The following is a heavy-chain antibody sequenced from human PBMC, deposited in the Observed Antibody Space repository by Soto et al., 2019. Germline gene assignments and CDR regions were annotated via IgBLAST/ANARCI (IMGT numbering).Heavy chain of an antibody. CDR1: GFTFSNAW. D-gene: IGHD2-15*01. V-gene: IGHV3-15*01. CDR2: IKSKTDGGTT. Sequence: GGSLRLSCAASGFTFSNAWMSWVRQAPGKGLEWVGRIKSKTDGGTTDYAAPVKGRFTISRDDSKNTLYLQMNSLKTEDTAVYYCTISLVVLAANDAFDIWGQGTMVTVSS. J-gene: IGHJ3*02. CDR3: TISLVVLAANDAFDI.